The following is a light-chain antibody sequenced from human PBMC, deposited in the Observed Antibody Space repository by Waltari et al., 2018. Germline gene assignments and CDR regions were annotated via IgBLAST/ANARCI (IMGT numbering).Light chain of an antibody. CDR2: EVT. Sequence: QSALTQPASVSGSPGQSITISCTGTSSDVGTYNLVSWYQQYPGKAPKLMIYEVTKRPSGVSNRFSGSKSGNTASLTISGLQAEDEADYHCCSYAGSSIHWVFGGGTKLTVL. J-gene: IGLJ3*02. CDR3: CSYAGSSIHWV. V-gene: IGLV2-23*02. CDR1: SSDVGTYNL.